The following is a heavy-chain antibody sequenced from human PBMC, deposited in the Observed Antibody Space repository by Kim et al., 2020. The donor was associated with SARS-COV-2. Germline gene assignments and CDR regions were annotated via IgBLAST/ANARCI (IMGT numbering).Heavy chain of an antibody. CDR1: GGTFSSYA. CDR3: ARGAEYYYDSSGYSLDY. V-gene: IGHV1-69*13. Sequence: SVKVSCKASGGTFSSYAISWVRQAPGQGLEWMGGIIPIFGTANYAQKFQGRVTITADESTSTAYMELSSLRSEDTAVYYCARGAEYYYDSSGYSLDYWGQGTLVTVSS. D-gene: IGHD3-22*01. J-gene: IGHJ4*02. CDR2: IIPIFGTA.